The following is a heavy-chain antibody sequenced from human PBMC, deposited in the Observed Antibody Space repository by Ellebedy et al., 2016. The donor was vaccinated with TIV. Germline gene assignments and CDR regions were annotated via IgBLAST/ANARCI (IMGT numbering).Heavy chain of an antibody. CDR3: ARAHSGWLFDY. D-gene: IGHD6-19*01. CDR1: GFTFSDYY. J-gene: IGHJ4*02. Sequence: GESLKIPCAASGFTFSDYYMSWIRQAPGKGLEWVSYISSSSSYTNYADSVKGRFTSSRDNAKNSLYLQMNSLRAEDTAVYYCARAHSGWLFDYWGQGTLVTVSS. CDR2: ISSSSSYT. V-gene: IGHV3-11*06.